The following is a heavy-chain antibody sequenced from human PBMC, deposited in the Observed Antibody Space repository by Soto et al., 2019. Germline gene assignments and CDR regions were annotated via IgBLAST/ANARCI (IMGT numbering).Heavy chain of an antibody. D-gene: IGHD5-18*01. CDR1: GGSISSYY. Sequence: SETLSLTCTVSGGSISSYYWSWIRQPPGKGLEWIGYIYYSGSTNYNPSLKSRVTISVDTSKNQFSLKLSSVTAADTAVYYCARGGGYSYNQNFDYWGQGTLVTVSS. V-gene: IGHV4-59*01. CDR3: ARGGGYSYNQNFDY. J-gene: IGHJ4*02. CDR2: IYYSGST.